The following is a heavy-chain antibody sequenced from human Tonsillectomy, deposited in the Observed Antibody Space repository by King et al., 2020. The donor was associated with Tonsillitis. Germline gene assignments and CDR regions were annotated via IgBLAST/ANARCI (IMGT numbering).Heavy chain of an antibody. Sequence: VQLVESGGGLGQPGGSLRLSCAASGFTFSNYAMNWVRQAPGKGLEWVSSISGGRGSTYYADSVKGRFTISRDNSKNTLYLQMNSLRAEDTAVYYCAKVPSAVFAWLFIDYWGQGTLVTVSS. CDR3: AKVPSAVFAWLFIDY. CDR1: GFTFSNYA. D-gene: IGHD3-9*01. V-gene: IGHV3-23*04. J-gene: IGHJ4*02. CDR2: ISGGRGST.